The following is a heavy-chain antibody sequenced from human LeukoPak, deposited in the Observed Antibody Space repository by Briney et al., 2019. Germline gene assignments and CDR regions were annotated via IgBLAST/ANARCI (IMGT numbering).Heavy chain of an antibody. CDR2: IYYSGST. D-gene: IGHD3-22*01. CDR1: GGSISSGGYY. V-gene: IGHV4-31*03. CDR3: ARWRYYDSSGYYWGFDP. J-gene: IGHJ5*02. Sequence: SETLSLTCTVSGGSISSGGYYWSWIRQHPGKGLEWIGYIYYSGSTYYNPSLKSRVTISVDTSKSQFSLKLSSVTAADTAVYYCARWRYYDSSGYYWGFDPWGQGTLVTVSS.